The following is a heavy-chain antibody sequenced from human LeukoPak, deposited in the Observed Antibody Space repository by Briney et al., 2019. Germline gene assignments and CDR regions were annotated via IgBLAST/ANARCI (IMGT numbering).Heavy chain of an antibody. CDR3: AKGSGYEHNYYYYYMDV. J-gene: IGHJ6*03. V-gene: IGHV3-30*18. CDR2: ISYDGSNK. CDR1: GFTFSSYG. Sequence: PGRSLRLSCAASGFTFSSYGMHWVRQAPGKGLEWVAVISYDGSNKYYADSVKGRFTISRDNSKNTLYLQINSLRAEDTAVYYCAKGSGYEHNYYYYYMDVWGKGTTVTISS. D-gene: IGHD5-12*01.